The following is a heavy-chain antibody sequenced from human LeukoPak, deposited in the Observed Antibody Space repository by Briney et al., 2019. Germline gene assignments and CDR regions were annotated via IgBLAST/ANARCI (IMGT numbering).Heavy chain of an antibody. CDR2: INPNNGGT. CDR3: ASVRTSASCYDAFDY. Sequence: GASVKVSCKTSGYTFTAYYMQWVRQAPGHELEWMGWINPNNGGTNYAQKFQGRVTMTRDTSISTAYMELSRLTSDDTAVYYCASVRTSASCYDAFDYWGQGTLVTVSS. J-gene: IGHJ4*02. D-gene: IGHD3-22*01. V-gene: IGHV1-2*02. CDR1: GYTFTAYY.